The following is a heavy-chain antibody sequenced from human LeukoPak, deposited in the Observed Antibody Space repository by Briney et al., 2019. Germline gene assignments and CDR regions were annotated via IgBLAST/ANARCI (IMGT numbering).Heavy chain of an antibody. Sequence: QTGGSLRLSCAASGFTFSSYWMHWVRQAPGKGLVWVSRINSDGSSTSYADSVKGRFTISRDNAKNSLYLQMNSLRAEDTAIYYCAREQYTGYSSSWYAPGSVGFDPWGQGTLVTVSS. J-gene: IGHJ5*02. V-gene: IGHV3-74*01. CDR1: GFTFSSYW. CDR2: INSDGSST. D-gene: IGHD6-13*01. CDR3: AREQYTGYSSSWYAPGSVGFDP.